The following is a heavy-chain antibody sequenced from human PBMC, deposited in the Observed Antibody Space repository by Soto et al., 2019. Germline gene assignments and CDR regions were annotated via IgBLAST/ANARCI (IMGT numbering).Heavy chain of an antibody. J-gene: IGHJ4*02. CDR1: GFTFSSYG. V-gene: IGHV3-30*18. CDR3: AKIGGRYCSSTSCYPFDC. D-gene: IGHD2-2*01. CDR2: ISYDGSNK. Sequence: LRLSCAASGFTFSSYGMHWVRQAPGKGLEWVAVISYDGSNKYYADSVKGRFTISRDNSKNTLYLQMNSLRAADTAVYYCAKIGGRYCSSTSCYPFDCWGQGTLVTVSS.